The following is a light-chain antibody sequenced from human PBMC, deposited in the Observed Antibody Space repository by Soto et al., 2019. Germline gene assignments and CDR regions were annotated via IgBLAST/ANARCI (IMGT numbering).Light chain of an antibody. CDR1: SGHSSYA. CDR3: PTCGTGIHVV. CDR2: VNSDGSH. Sequence: QSVLTQSPSASASLGASVKLTCTLSSGHSSYAIAWHQQQPEKGPRYLMKVNSDGSHSKGDGIPDRFSGSSSGAERYLTISNLQSQDEADYYCPTCGTGIHVVFGGGTKVTVL. J-gene: IGLJ2*01. V-gene: IGLV4-69*01.